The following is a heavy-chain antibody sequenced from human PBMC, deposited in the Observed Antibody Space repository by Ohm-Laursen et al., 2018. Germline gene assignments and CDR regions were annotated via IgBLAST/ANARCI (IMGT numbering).Heavy chain of an antibody. Sequence: SLRLSCAASGFTFDDYAMHWVRQAPGKSLEWVSGISWNSGSIGYADSVKGRFTISRDNAKNSLYLQMNSLRAEDTALYYCAKDNSSGWYELDYWGQGTLVTVSS. CDR3: AKDNSSGWYELDY. CDR2: ISWNSGSI. J-gene: IGHJ4*02. D-gene: IGHD6-19*01. V-gene: IGHV3-9*01. CDR1: GFTFDDYA.